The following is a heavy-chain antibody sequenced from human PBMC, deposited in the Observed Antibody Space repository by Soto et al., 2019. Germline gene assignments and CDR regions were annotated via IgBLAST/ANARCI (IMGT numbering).Heavy chain of an antibody. V-gene: IGHV4-39*07. CDR1: GGSISRTTDY. CDR2: IYYSGST. Sequence: SETLSLTCVVSGGSISRTTDYWGWIRQPPGKGLEWIGNIYYSGSTFYNPSLQSRVTISVDTSKNQFSLKLSSVTAADTAVYYCARDQGFWSGYYTGWFDPWGQGTLVTVSS. J-gene: IGHJ5*02. D-gene: IGHD3-3*01. CDR3: ARDQGFWSGYYTGWFDP.